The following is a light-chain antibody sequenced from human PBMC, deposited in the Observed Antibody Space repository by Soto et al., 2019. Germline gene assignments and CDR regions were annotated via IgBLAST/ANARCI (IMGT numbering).Light chain of an antibody. CDR1: SSDVGGYNY. CDR2: DVS. J-gene: IGLJ2*01. Sequence: QSVLTHPASVSGSPGQSITNSCTGTSSDVGGYNYVSWYQQHPGKAPKLMIYDVSNRPSGVSNRFSGSKSGNTASLTISGLQAEDEADYYCSSYTSSYTLVFGGGTKVTVL. V-gene: IGLV2-14*01. CDR3: SSYTSSYTLV.